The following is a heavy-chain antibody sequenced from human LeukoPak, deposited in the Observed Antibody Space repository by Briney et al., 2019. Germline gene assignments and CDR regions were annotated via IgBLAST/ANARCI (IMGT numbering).Heavy chain of an antibody. D-gene: IGHD3-22*01. CDR1: GGSISSSSYY. J-gene: IGHJ6*03. CDR3: ARSSEGRYYYDSSGYSYYYYYMDV. CDR2: IYYSGST. V-gene: IGHV4-39*07. Sequence: SETLSLTCTVSGGSISSSSYYWGWIRQPPGKGLEWIGSIYYSGSTYYNPSLKSRVTISVDTSKNQFSLKLSSVTAADTAVYYCARSSEGRYYYDSSGYSYYYYYMDVWGKGTTVTISS.